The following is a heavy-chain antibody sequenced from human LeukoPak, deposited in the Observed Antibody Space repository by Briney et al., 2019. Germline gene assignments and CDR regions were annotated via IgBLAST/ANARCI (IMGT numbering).Heavy chain of an antibody. J-gene: IGHJ4*02. D-gene: IGHD5-18*01. CDR3: ARDAVLKQLSPYFDY. CDR2: ISSSSSYI. Sequence: PGGSLRLSCAASGFTFSSYSMNWVRQAPGKGLEGVSSISSSSSYIYYADSVKGRFTISRDNAKNSLYLQMNSLRAEDTAVYYCARDAVLKQLSPYFDYWGQGTLVTVSS. CDR1: GFTFSSYS. V-gene: IGHV3-21*01.